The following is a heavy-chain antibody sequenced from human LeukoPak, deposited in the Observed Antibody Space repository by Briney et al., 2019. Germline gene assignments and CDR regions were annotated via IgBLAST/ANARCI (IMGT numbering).Heavy chain of an antibody. CDR2: IYVDGRT. CDR1: GFTFSSYA. V-gene: IGHV3-53*01. J-gene: IGHJ4*02. CDR3: ARRGDGGRSFEY. D-gene: IGHD4-23*01. Sequence: GGSLRLSCAASGFTFSSYAMSWVRQAPGKGLEWVSLIYVDGRTYYADSVKGRFTISRDNSKNTLYLQVNSLRAEDTAVYYCARRGDGGRSFEYWGQGTLVTVSS.